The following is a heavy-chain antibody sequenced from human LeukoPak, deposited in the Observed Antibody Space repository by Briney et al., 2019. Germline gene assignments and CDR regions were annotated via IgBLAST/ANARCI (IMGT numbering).Heavy chain of an antibody. V-gene: IGHV5-51*01. D-gene: IGHD3-22*01. CDR2: IYPGDSDT. CDR1: GYSLTSYW. J-gene: IGHJ3*02. CDR3: ARPNYYDSSGEPNAFDI. Sequence: GESLKISCKGSGYSLTSYWIGWVRQMPGKGLEWMGIIYPGDSDTRYSPSFQGQVTISADKSISTAYLQWSSLKASDTAMYYCARPNYYDSSGEPNAFDIWGQGTMVTVSS.